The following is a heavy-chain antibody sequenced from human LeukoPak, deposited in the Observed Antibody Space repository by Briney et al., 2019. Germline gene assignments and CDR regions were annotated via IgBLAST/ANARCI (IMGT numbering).Heavy chain of an antibody. D-gene: IGHD3-10*01. J-gene: IGHJ3*02. Sequence: GGSLRLSCAASGFTFNNYAMTWVRQAPGKGREWLAIIRYDGNNKYYVDSVKGRFTISRDNSKNTLYLQMNSLRADDTAVYYCAKDMTSMVRGANDAFDIWVQRTMVSDCS. CDR1: GFTFNNYA. CDR2: IRYDGNNK. V-gene: IGHV3-30*02. CDR3: AKDMTSMVRGANDAFDI.